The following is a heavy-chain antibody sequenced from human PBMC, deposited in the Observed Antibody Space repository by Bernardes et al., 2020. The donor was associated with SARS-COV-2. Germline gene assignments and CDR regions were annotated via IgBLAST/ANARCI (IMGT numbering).Heavy chain of an antibody. CDR3: ARFYFGGYPEAFDV. Sequence: WGSLRLSCAASGFTFSFHYMRWVRQAPGKGLEWVANINQDGSAKSYVDSVKGRFTLSRDNAKNSLYLQMNSLRAEDTAVYYCARFYFGGYPEAFDVWGQGTMVTISS. D-gene: IGHD3-16*01. CDR1: GFTFSFHY. CDR2: INQDGSAK. V-gene: IGHV3-7*01. J-gene: IGHJ3*01.